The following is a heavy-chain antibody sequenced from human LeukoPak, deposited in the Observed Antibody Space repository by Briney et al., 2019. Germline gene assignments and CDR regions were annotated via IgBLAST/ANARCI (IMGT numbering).Heavy chain of an antibody. CDR1: VFTSSSYA. D-gene: IGHD2-15*01. V-gene: IGHV3-23*01. CDR3: AKATRANRLVVASNLNYFDY. Sequence: GGSLRLSCAVSVFTSSSYAISGVRQAPGKGLEWVSGISGSGSTTYYADSVKGRFTISRDNSKNTLYLQMNSLRAEDTAVYYCAKATRANRLVVASNLNYFDYWGQGTLVTVSS. CDR2: ISGSGSTT. J-gene: IGHJ4*02.